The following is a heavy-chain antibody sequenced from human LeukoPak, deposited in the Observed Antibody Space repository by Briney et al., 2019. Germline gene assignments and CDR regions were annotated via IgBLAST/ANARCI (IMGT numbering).Heavy chain of an antibody. Sequence: GGSLRLSCAASGFIFSSSAMHWVRQAPGKGLEWVAVISYDGSHEYYADSVTGRFTISRDNSKNTLYLQMNSLRAEDTSVYYCARGGGPLDYWGQGTLVTVSS. J-gene: IGHJ4*02. CDR2: ISYDGSHE. CDR3: ARGGGPLDY. V-gene: IGHV3-30-3*01. CDR1: GFIFSSSA.